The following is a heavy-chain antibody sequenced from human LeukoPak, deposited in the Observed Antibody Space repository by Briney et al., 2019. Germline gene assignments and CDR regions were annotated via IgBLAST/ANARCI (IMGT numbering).Heavy chain of an antibody. CDR2: IYTSGST. D-gene: IGHD2-15*01. Sequence: KPSETLSLTCTVSGGSISSYYWSWIRQPAGKGLEWIGRIYTSGSTNYNPSLKSRVTMSVDTSKNQFSLKLSSVTAADTAVYYCARDLRPAGYCSGGSCYSWYFDLWGRGTLVTVSS. V-gene: IGHV4-4*07. CDR1: GGSISSYY. CDR3: ARDLRPAGYCSGGSCYSWYFDL. J-gene: IGHJ2*01.